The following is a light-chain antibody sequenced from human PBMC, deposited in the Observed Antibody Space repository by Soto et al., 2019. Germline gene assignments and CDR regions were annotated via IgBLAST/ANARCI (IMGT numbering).Light chain of an antibody. CDR2: DAS. CDR3: QQRSNWPPLT. V-gene: IGKV3-11*01. J-gene: IGKJ4*01. CDR1: QSVSSY. Sequence: EIVLTQSPATLSLSPGERATLSCRASQSVSSYLAWYQQKPGQAPRLLIYDASNRATGIPARFSGSGSGTDFPLTISSLEPEDFAVYYCQQRSNWPPLTFGGGTKVAIK.